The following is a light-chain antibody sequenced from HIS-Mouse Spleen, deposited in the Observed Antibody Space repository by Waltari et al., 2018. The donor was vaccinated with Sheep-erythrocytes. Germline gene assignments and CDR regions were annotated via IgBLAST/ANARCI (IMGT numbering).Light chain of an antibody. J-gene: IGLJ1*01. CDR3: QSADSSGTYV. CDR2: KDS. Sequence: YELTQPPPVSVSPGQTARITCSGDALPKQHAYWYQQKPGQAPVLVIYKDSERPSGIPERFSGSSSGTTVTLTISGVQAEDEADYYCQSADSSGTYVFGTGTKVTVL. CDR1: ALPKQH. V-gene: IGLV3-25*03.